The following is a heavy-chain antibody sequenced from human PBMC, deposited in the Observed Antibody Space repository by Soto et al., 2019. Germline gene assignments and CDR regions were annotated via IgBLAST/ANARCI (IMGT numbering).Heavy chain of an antibody. J-gene: IGHJ6*02. V-gene: IGHV6-1*01. CDR2: TYYRSKWYN. CDR1: VARVSSNSAA. D-gene: IGHD5-12*01. CDR3: ARRQVADHYYYYGMDV. Sequence: SQTLSLTCAISVARVSSNSAAWNRIRQSPSRGLEWLGRTYYRSKWYNDYAVSVTSRITINPDTSKNQFSLQMNSVTPEDTDVYYCARRQVADHYYYYGMDVWGQGTTVTVSS.